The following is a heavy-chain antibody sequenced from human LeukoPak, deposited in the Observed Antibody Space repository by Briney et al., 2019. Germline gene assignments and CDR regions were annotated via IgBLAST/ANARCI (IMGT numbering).Heavy chain of an antibody. J-gene: IGHJ4*02. Sequence: GGSLRLPCAASGFTFSSYGMHWVRQAPGKGLEWVAFIRYDGSNKYYAGSVKGRFTISRDSSKNTLYLQMNSLRAEDTAVYYCAKSGYGSGSYDYWGQGTLVTVSS. CDR3: AKSGYGSGSYDY. CDR2: IRYDGSNK. CDR1: GFTFSSYG. V-gene: IGHV3-30*02. D-gene: IGHD3-10*01.